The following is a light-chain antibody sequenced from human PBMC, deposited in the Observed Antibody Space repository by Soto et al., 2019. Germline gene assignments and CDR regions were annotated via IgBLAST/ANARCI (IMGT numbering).Light chain of an antibody. J-gene: IGLJ2*01. CDR1: RSDVGGYNY. V-gene: IGLV2-8*01. Sequence: QSALTQPPSASGSPGQSVTISCTGTRSDVGGYNYVSRYQQHPGKAPKFMIYEVSKRPSGVPDRFSGSKSGNTASLTVSGLHAEDEPDYYCSSYAGINNLVFGGGTKLTVL. CDR3: SSYAGINNLV. CDR2: EVS.